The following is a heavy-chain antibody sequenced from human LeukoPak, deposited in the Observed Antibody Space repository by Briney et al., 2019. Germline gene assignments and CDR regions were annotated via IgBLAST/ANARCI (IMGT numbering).Heavy chain of an antibody. D-gene: IGHD4-17*01. CDR1: GFTFSSYS. CDR3: ARVLRGDCDY. CDR2: ISSSSSTI. Sequence: GGSLRLSCAASGFTFSSYSMNLVRQAPGKGLEWVAYISSSSSTIYYADSVKGRFTISRDNAKNSLYLQMNSLRDEDTAVYYCARVLRGDCDYWGQGTLVTVSS. V-gene: IGHV3-48*02. J-gene: IGHJ4*02.